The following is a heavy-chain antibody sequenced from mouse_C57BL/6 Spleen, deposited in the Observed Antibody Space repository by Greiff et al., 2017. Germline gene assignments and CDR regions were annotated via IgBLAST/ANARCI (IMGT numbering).Heavy chain of an antibody. V-gene: IGHV1-72*01. CDR2: IDPNSGGT. CDR1: GYTFTSYW. Sequence: QVQLQQPGAELVKPGASVKLSCKASGYTFTSYWMHWVKQRPGRGLEWIGRIDPNSGGTKYNEKFKSKATLTVDKPSSTAYMQLSSLTSEDSAVYYCARCLITTVVASGAMDYWGQGTSVTVSS. D-gene: IGHD1-1*01. J-gene: IGHJ4*01. CDR3: ARCLITTVVASGAMDY.